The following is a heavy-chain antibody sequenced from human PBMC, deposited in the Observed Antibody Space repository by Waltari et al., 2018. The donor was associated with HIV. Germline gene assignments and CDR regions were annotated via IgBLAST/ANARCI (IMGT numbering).Heavy chain of an antibody. V-gene: IGHV3-33*01. Sequence: QVQLVESGGGVVQPGKSLRLSCAASGFTFRSYSMTWVRPAPGKVGEGVAVIGHDANNQYYAASVQGRFTIARDNTNNTVYMQMNCLQADDTALYDCAGDSRACSRGTEELDDWGQGTRVTVFS. D-gene: IGHD2-2*01. J-gene: IGHJ4*02. CDR2: IGHDANNQ. CDR1: GFTFRSYS. CDR3: AGDSRACSRGTEELDD.